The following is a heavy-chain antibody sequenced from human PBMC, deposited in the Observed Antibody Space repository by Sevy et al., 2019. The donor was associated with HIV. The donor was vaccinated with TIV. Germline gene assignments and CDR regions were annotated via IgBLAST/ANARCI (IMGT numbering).Heavy chain of an antibody. D-gene: IGHD2-2*01. Sequence: GGSLRLSCAASGFTVSSNYMSWVRQAPGKGLEWVSVVYGGSTTYYADSVKGRFTISRDNSKNTLYLQMNSLRAEDTAVYYWARDYCSTTTCFYFYGMDVWGQGTTVTVSS. CDR3: ARDYCSTTTCFYFYGMDV. CDR2: VYGGSTT. CDR1: GFTVSSNY. J-gene: IGHJ6*02. V-gene: IGHV3-53*01.